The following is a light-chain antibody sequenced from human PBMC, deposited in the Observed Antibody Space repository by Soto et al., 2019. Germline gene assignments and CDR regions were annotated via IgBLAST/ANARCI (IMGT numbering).Light chain of an antibody. J-gene: IGKJ4*01. CDR2: GAS. V-gene: IGKV3-15*01. CDR3: QQYNSYSLT. CDR1: ESTNNY. Sequence: ESVLTQSPGTLSLSPGERATLSCRASESTNNYLAWYQQKPGQAPRLLIDGASTRAAGIPARFSGSGSGTEFTLTISSLLPDDFATYYCQQYNSYSLTFGGGTKVDIK.